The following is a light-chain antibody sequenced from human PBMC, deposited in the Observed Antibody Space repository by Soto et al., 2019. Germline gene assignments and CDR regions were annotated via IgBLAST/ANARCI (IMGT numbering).Light chain of an antibody. J-gene: IGKJ5*01. CDR2: DAS. CDR1: QDIKNY. V-gene: IGKV1-33*01. CDR3: QQYENLPT. Sequence: DIQMTQSPSSLSASVVDRVTITFQASQDIKNYLNWYQQKSGKAPKLLIYDASNLEAGVPSRFRGSGSGTDFTFTISRLQPEDIATYYCQQYENLPTFGQGTRLEIK.